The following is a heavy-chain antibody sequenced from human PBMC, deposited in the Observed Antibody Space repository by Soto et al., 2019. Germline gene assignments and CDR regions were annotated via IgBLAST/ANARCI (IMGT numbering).Heavy chain of an antibody. J-gene: IGHJ6*02. CDR3: ARKLELRGSYYYYYDMDV. CDR1: GYTFTDYY. CDR2: INPNSGGT. V-gene: IGHV1-2*02. Sequence: ASVKVSCKASGYTFTDYYMHWLRQAPGQGIEWMGWINPNSGGTNYAQKFQGRVTMTRDTSISTAYMELSRLRSDDTAVYYCARKLELRGSYYYYYDMDVWGQGTTVTVSS. D-gene: IGHD1-7*01.